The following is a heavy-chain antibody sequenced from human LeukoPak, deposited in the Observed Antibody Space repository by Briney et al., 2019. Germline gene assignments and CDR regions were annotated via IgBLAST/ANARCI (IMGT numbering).Heavy chain of an antibody. D-gene: IGHD4-17*01. CDR1: GFTFSSYE. V-gene: IGHV3-49*04. CDR3: TRDRRGDYPHFDY. Sequence: SLRLSCAASGFTFSSYEMNWVRQAPGKGLEWVGFIRIKPYGGTTEYAASVKGRFTISRDDSKSIAYLQMNSLKTEDTAVYYCTRDRRGDYPHFDYWGQGTLVTVSS. J-gene: IGHJ4*02. CDR2: IRIKPYGGTT.